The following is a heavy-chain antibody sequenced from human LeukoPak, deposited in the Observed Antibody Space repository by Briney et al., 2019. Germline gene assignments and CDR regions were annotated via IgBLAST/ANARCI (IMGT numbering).Heavy chain of an antibody. D-gene: IGHD1-26*01. J-gene: IGHJ4*02. CDR3: ARGQGERELN. Sequence: GASVNVSCEASGYTFTVYYMHWVRQAPGQGLEWMGRINPTSGGTTYAQKFQDRVTMTRDMSITTAYMELNRLRSDDTAVYYCARGQGERELNWGQGTLVTVSS. V-gene: IGHV1-2*06. CDR1: GYTFTVYY. CDR2: INPTSGGT.